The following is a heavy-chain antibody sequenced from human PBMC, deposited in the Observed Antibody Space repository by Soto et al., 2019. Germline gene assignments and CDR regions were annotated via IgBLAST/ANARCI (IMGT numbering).Heavy chain of an antibody. V-gene: IGHV4-59*08. CDR1: GGSISGYY. Sequence: QVQLQESGPGLVKPSETLSLTCTVSGGSISGYYWTWIRQPPGKGLQWIGYIYYSGTTDYNPSLKSRVTISVDTSNNQISRKLSPVTATDTAVYYCAGHLFDSSGWYVAHWGQGTLVTVSS. J-gene: IGHJ4*02. CDR3: AGHLFDSSGWYVAH. D-gene: IGHD6-19*01. CDR2: IYYSGTT.